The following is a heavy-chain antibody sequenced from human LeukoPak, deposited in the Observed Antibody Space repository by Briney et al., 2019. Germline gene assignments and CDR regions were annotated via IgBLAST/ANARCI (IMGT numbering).Heavy chain of an antibody. CDR1: GFTFSSYS. CDR3: ARDDRAYCGGDCYPDY. Sequence: GGSLRLSCAASGFTFSSYSMNWVRQAPGRGLEWVSSISRSSNYKYYADSVKGRFTISRDNAKNSLYLQMNSLRAEDTAVYYCARDDRAYCGGDCYPDYWGQGTLVTVSS. D-gene: IGHD2-21*02. V-gene: IGHV3-21*01. CDR2: ISRSSNYK. J-gene: IGHJ4*02.